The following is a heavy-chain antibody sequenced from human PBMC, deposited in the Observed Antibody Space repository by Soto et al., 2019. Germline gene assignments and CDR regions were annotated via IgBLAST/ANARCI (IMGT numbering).Heavy chain of an antibody. V-gene: IGHV4-59*01. Sequence: GSLRLSCAGSGFTFSTYSMNWIRQPPGKGLEWIGYVYYDGHTDYNPSLESRVTIAVDTSKNQFSLRLTSVTAADTAVYYCARDLFGGYCLDYWGQGALVTVSS. CDR1: GFTFSTYS. CDR2: VYYDGHT. CDR3: ARDLFGGYCLDY. J-gene: IGHJ4*02. D-gene: IGHD5-12*01.